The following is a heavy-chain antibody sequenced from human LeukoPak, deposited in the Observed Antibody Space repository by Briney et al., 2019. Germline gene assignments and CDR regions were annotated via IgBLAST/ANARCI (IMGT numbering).Heavy chain of an antibody. D-gene: IGHD3-10*01. V-gene: IGHV4-61*02. J-gene: IGHJ4*02. CDR3: AREVGGSGSYDY. CDR2: IYTSGST. Sequence: SETLSLTCTVSGGSISSGSYYWSWIRQPAGKGLEWIGRIYTSGSTNYNPSPKSRVTISVDTSKNQFSLKLSSVTAADTAVYYCAREVGGSGSYDYWGQGTLVTISS. CDR1: GGSISSGSYY.